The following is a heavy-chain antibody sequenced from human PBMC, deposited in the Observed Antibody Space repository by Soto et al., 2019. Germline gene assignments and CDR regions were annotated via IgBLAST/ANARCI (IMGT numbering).Heavy chain of an antibody. Sequence: GGSLRLSCAASGFTFSTHWMHWVRQAPGKGLVWVSRINSDGSTTNYADSVKGRFTISRDNAKNTLYLQMNSLRADDTAVYYCARDLTGDNTYWGQGTLVTVSS. CDR3: ARDLTGDNTY. CDR1: GFTFSTHW. CDR2: INSDGSTT. V-gene: IGHV3-74*01. J-gene: IGHJ4*02. D-gene: IGHD2-21*02.